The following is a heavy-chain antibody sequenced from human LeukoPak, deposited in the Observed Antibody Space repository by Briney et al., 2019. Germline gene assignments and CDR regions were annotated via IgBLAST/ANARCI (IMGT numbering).Heavy chain of an antibody. V-gene: IGHV3-11*04. J-gene: IGHJ4*02. Sequence: GGSLRLSCAASGFTFSDYYMSWVRQAPGKGPEWVSHISSSGRTIYYADSVKGRFTISRDNAKNSLYLQMNSLRAEDTAVYYCARADCSSTSCYEFDSWGQGTLVTVCS. CDR1: GFTFSDYY. CDR3: ARADCSSTSCYEFDS. CDR2: ISSSGRTI. D-gene: IGHD2-2*01.